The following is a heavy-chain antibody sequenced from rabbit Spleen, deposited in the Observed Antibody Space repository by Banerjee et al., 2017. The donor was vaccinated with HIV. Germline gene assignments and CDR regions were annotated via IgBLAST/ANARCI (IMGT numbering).Heavy chain of an antibody. J-gene: IGHJ3*01. V-gene: IGHV1S45*01. Sequence: QEQLVESGGGLVQPEGSLTLTCTASGFSFSSSYYMCWVRQAPGKGLEWIGCIYTGVDITYYASWARGRFTISKTSSTTVTLQMTSLTAADTATYFCARDTGSSFSSYGMDLWGQGTLVTVS. D-gene: IGHD8-1*01. CDR1: GFSFSSSYY. CDR3: ARDTGSSFSSYGMDL. CDR2: IYTGVDIT.